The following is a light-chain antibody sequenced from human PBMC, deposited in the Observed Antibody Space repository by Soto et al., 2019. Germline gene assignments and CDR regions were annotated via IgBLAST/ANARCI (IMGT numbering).Light chain of an antibody. CDR3: QQYYTTPLT. V-gene: IGKV4-1*01. CDR2: WAS. Sequence: IVMTQTPDSLAVSLGERATINCKSSQSALSSANNKNHLAWYQHKVGQPPRLLIYWASTRESGVPDRFSGSGSGTDFPLTISSLQAEDVAIYYCQQYYTTPLTFGGGTKVEIK. J-gene: IGKJ4*01. CDR1: QSALSSANNKNH.